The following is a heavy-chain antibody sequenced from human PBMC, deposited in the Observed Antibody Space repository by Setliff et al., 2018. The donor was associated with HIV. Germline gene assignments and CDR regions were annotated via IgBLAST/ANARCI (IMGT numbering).Heavy chain of an antibody. J-gene: IGHJ6*03. Sequence: SETLSLTCTISGGSVIISHYYWAWIRQPPGKGLEWIGSIYFSESPYYNPSLSSRVTISVDTSKNQFSLQLNSVTAADTAVYFCARDGYTNGYGYYYFYMDVWGKGTTVTVSS. CDR3: ARDGYTNGYGYYYFYMDV. CDR2: IYFSESP. D-gene: IGHD5-18*01. CDR1: GGSVIISHYY. V-gene: IGHV4-39*07.